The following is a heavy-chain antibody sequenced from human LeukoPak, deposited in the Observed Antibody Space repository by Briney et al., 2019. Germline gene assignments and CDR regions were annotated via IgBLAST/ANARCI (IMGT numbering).Heavy chain of an antibody. J-gene: IGHJ4*02. V-gene: IGHV4-39*01. D-gene: IGHD3-16*02. CDR1: GGSISSSSYY. Sequence: PSETLSLTCTVSGGSISSSSYYWGWIRQPPGKGLEWIGSIYYSGSTYYNPSLKSRVTISVDTSKNQFSLKLSSVTAADTAVYYCARGFYDYVWGSYRIHFDYWGQGTLVTVSS. CDR3: ARGFYDYVWGSYRIHFDY. CDR2: IYYSGST.